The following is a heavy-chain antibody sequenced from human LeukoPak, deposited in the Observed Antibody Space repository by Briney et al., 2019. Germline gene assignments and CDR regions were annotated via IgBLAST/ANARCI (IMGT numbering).Heavy chain of an antibody. CDR1: GGSISSYY. CDR3: ARFTRAAYYYYGMDV. V-gene: IGHV4-4*07. Sequence: SETLSLTCTVSGGSISSYYWSWIRQPAGKGLEWIGRIYTSGGTNYNPSLKSRVTISVDTSKNQFSLKLSSVTAADTAVYYCARFTRAAYYYYGMDVWGQGTTVTVSS. D-gene: IGHD6-25*01. J-gene: IGHJ6*02. CDR2: IYTSGGT.